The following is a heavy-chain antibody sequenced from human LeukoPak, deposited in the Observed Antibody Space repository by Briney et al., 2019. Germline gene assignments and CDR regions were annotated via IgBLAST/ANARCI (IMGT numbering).Heavy chain of an antibody. V-gene: IGHV3-21*01. J-gene: IGHJ6*03. CDR2: ISSSSSYI. D-gene: IGHD1-26*01. CDR1: GFTFSSYS. CDR3: ARADTRKVGALEYYMDV. Sequence: GGSLRLSCAASGFTFSSYSTNWVRQAPGKGLEWVSSISSSSSYIYYADSVKGRFTISRDNAKNSLYLQMNSLRAEDTAVYYCARADTRKVGALEYYMDVWGKGTTVTVSS.